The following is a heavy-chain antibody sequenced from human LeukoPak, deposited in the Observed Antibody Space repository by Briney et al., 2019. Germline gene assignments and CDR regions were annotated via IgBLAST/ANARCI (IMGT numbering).Heavy chain of an antibody. D-gene: IGHD2-21*02. CDR1: GYTFTSYG. V-gene: IGHV1-18*01. J-gene: IGHJ4*02. CDR2: ISAYNGNT. Sequence: GASVKVSCKASGYTFTSYGISWVRQAPGQGLEWMGWISAYNGNTNYAQKLQGRVTMTTDTSTSTAYMELRSLRSDDTAVYYCARDRMEHCGGDCYTTIDYWGQGTLVTVSS. CDR3: ARDRMEHCGGDCYTTIDY.